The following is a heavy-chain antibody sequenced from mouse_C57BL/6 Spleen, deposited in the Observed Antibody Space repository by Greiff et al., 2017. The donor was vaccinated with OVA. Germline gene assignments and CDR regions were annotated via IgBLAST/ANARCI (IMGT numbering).Heavy chain of an antibody. CDR3: TKTLLFYARDY. D-gene: IGHD2-12*01. Sequence: EVQLQESGAELVRPGASVKLSCTASGFNIKDDYMHWVKQRPEQGLEWIGWIDPENGDTEYASKFQGKATITADTSSNTAYLQLSSLTSEDTAVYYCTKTLLFYARDYWGQGTSVTVST. V-gene: IGHV14-4*01. CDR2: IDPENGDT. CDR1: GFNIKDDY. J-gene: IGHJ4*01.